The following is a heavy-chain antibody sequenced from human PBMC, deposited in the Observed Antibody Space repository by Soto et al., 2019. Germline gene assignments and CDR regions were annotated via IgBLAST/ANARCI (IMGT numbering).Heavy chain of an antibody. CDR2: IIPKNGGT. CDR3: AGNRRGSANYYGTDV. J-gene: IGHJ6*02. CDR1: GYTFVGGN. D-gene: IGHD3-10*01. Sequence: GASVKVSCKASGYTFVGGNIHWVRQGPGQGLEWMGSIIPKNGGTNFGQRFQGRVTMTKDTSINMVYMEMSGLRSDDTATYYCAGNRRGSANYYGTDVWGQGTTVTVSS. V-gene: IGHV1-2*02.